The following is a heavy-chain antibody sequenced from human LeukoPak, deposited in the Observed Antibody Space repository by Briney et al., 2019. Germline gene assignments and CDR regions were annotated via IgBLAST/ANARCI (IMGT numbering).Heavy chain of an antibody. J-gene: IGHJ4*02. Sequence: GGSPRLSCAASGFTFSSYAMSWVRQAPGKGLEWVSAISGSGGSTYYADSVKGRFTISRDNSKNTLYLQMNSLRAEDTAVYYCANLLWFGESDYWGQGTLVTVSS. CDR1: GFTFSSYA. CDR2: ISGSGGST. CDR3: ANLLWFGESDY. D-gene: IGHD3-10*01. V-gene: IGHV3-23*01.